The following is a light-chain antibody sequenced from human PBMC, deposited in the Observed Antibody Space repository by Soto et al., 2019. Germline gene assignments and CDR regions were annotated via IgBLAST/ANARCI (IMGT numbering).Light chain of an antibody. J-gene: IGKJ4*01. CDR2: AAY. CDR1: QDISSW. CDR3: KKANSFQLN. Sequence: DMQMTRSPSFVSASVGDRVTITFLASQDISSWLVWYQQKPGKAPKLMIYAAYSLHSGVKSRFSGSGSGKDFTITIRSMQTEDFANYYCKKANSFQLNCGGGNTGDMK. V-gene: IGKV1-12*01.